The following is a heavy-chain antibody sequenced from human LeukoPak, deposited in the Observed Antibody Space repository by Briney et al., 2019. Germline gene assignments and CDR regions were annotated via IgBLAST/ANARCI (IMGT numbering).Heavy chain of an antibody. Sequence: GGSLRLSCAASGFTFSSYAMSWVRQAPGKGLEWVSGISGSGGSTYYADSVKGRFTISRDNSKNTLYLQTNSLRAEDTAVYYCAKPHGSGSYGQQDYWGQGTLVTVSS. V-gene: IGHV3-23*01. CDR2: ISGSGGST. CDR1: GFTFSSYA. J-gene: IGHJ4*02. D-gene: IGHD3-10*01. CDR3: AKPHGSGSYGQQDY.